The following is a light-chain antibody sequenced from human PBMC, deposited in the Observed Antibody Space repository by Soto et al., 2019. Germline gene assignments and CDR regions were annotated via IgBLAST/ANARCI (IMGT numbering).Light chain of an antibody. CDR1: SGNIASNF. J-gene: IGLJ3*02. CDR3: QSYEALIQV. V-gene: IGLV6-57*01. Sequence: NFMLTQPHSVSESPGKTVTISCTRSSGNIASNFVQWLQQRPGSSPITVIYEDKQRPSGVPDRFSGSIDTSSNSASLTISRLQTYDEADYYCQSYEALIQVFGGGTKLTVL. CDR2: EDK.